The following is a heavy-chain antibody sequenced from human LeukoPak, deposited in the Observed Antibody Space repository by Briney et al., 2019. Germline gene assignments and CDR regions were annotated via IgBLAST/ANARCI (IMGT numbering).Heavy chain of an antibody. CDR3: ARGYSYGYPDAFDI. D-gene: IGHD5-18*01. CDR1: GYTFTNYG. V-gene: IGHV1-18*01. CDR2: ISAYNGNT. Sequence: ASVKVSCKVSGYTFTNYGISWVRQAPGQGLEWMGWISAYNGNTNYAQKLQGRVTVTTDTSTSTAYMELRSLRSDGTAVYYCARGYSYGYPDAFDIWGQGTMVTVSS. J-gene: IGHJ3*02.